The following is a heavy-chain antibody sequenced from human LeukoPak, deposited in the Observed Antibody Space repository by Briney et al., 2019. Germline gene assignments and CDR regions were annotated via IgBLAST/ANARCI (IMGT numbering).Heavy chain of an antibody. Sequence: PGGSLRLSCAASGFTFDDYAMHWVRQAPGKGLEWVSLISWDGGSTYYADSVKGRFTISRDNSKNSPYLQMNSLRAEDTALYYCARGGGSSGWSHFPYYYYYYMDVWGKGTTDTVSS. CDR1: GFTFDDYA. J-gene: IGHJ6*03. CDR3: ARGGGSSGWSHFPYYYYYYMDV. CDR2: ISWDGGST. V-gene: IGHV3-43D*03. D-gene: IGHD6-19*01.